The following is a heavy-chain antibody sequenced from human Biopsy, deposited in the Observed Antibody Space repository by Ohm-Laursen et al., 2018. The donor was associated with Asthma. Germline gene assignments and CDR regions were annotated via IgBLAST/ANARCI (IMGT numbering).Heavy chain of an antibody. Sequence: SDTLSLTCSVSGGAIRTSGYYWGWIRQPPGKGLEWIGSMYYSGSAYYNPSLESRVTISVDTSKNQFSQKLSSVPAADTAVYFCARHQEAASYHYDGSIDYWGQGIPVTVSS. CDR3: ARHQEAASYHYDGSIDY. CDR1: GGAIRTSGYY. J-gene: IGHJ4*02. CDR2: MYYSGSA. V-gene: IGHV4-39*01. D-gene: IGHD3-22*01.